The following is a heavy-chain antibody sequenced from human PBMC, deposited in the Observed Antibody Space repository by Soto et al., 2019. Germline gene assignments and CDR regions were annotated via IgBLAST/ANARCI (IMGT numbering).Heavy chain of an antibody. D-gene: IGHD1-7*01. CDR2: ISGSGGST. CDR3: ARHGPNSDLITGTTAEVLPSVY. CDR1: GFTFISYA. V-gene: IGHV3-23*01. Sequence: GGSLRLSCAASGFTFISYAMSWVRQAPGKGLEWVSAISGSGGSTYYADSVKGRFTISRDNSKNTLYLQWSSLKASDTAMYYCARHGPNSDLITGTTAEVLPSVYWGQGTLVTVSS. J-gene: IGHJ4*02.